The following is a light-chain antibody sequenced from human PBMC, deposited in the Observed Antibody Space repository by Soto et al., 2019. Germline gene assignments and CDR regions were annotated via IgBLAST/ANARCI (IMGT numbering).Light chain of an antibody. Sequence: DIQMTQSPSTLSASVGERVTITCRASQSISSWLAWYQQKPGKAPKVLIYDASTLESGVPPRFSGSGSGTEFTLTISSLQPDDFATYYCQQHNSYSAITFGQGTRLEIK. V-gene: IGKV1-5*01. J-gene: IGKJ5*01. CDR1: QSISSW. CDR2: DAS. CDR3: QQHNSYSAIT.